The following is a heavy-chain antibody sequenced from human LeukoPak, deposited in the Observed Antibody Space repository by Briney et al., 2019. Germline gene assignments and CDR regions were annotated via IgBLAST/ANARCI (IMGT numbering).Heavy chain of an antibody. CDR1: GFTFSNYW. CDR2: INTDGSST. CDR3: VRDQDWAFDY. V-gene: IGHV3-74*01. D-gene: IGHD3-9*01. Sequence: GGSLRLSCAASGFTFSNYWMHWVRQAPGKGLVWVSRINTDGSSTGYADSVKGRFTISRDNAKNTLYLQMNSLRDEDTAVYYCVRDQDWAFDYWGQGTLVTVSS. J-gene: IGHJ4*02.